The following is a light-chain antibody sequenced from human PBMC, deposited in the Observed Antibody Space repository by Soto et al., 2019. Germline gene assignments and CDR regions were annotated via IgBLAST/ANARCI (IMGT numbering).Light chain of an antibody. CDR3: CSYVGASTYV. Sequence: QSALSQLASVSGSPGQSITISCTGTTSFVGSYNLVSWYQQHTGKAPQVLIYEDTKRPSGVSNRFSGSISGSTASLTISGLQAEDEADYYCCSYVGASTYVFGTGTQLTVL. CDR1: TSFVGSYNL. CDR2: EDT. J-gene: IGLJ1*01. V-gene: IGLV2-23*01.